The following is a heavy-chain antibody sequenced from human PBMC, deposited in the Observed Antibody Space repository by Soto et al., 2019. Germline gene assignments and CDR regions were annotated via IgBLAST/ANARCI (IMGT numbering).Heavy chain of an antibody. V-gene: IGHV4-34*01. Sequence: SETLSLTCAVYGGSFSGYYWSWIRQPPGKGLEWIGEINHSGSTNYNPSLKSRVTISVDTSKNQFSLKLSSVTAADTAVYYCARTNWSAFDIWGQGTMVTVSS. J-gene: IGHJ3*02. CDR1: GGSFSGYY. D-gene: IGHD1-1*01. CDR3: ARTNWSAFDI. CDR2: INHSGST.